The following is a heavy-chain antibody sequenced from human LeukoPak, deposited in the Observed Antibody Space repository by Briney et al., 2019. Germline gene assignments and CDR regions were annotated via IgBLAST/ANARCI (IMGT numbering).Heavy chain of an antibody. Sequence: GGSLRLSCAASGFTFSSYAMSWVRQAPGKGLEWVSAISGGGGNTYYADSVKGRFTIPRDNSKNTLYLQMNSLRAEDTAVYYCASLFSSSCPDWGQGTLVTVSS. CDR2: ISGGGGNT. V-gene: IGHV3-23*01. J-gene: IGHJ4*02. CDR3: ASLFSSSCPD. CDR1: GFTFSSYA. D-gene: IGHD6-13*01.